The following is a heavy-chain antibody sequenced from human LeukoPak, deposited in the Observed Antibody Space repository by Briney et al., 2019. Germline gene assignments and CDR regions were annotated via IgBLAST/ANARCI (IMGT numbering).Heavy chain of an antibody. J-gene: IGHJ4*02. V-gene: IGHV3-23*01. CDR2: INYNGGST. D-gene: IGHD6-19*01. CDR3: AKDGHCPDSICPTNIAVAGYVDS. Sequence: PGGSLRLSCAASGFSFNIYTMNWVRQTPGKGLEWVSIINYNGGSTHYADFVKGRFTISRDNSKRMVYLQMNSLRAEDTAIYYCAKDGHCPDSICPTNIAVAGYVDSWGQGTLVTVSS. CDR1: GFSFNIYT.